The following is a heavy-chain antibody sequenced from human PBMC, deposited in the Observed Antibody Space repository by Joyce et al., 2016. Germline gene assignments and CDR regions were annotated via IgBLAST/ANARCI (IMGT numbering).Heavy chain of an antibody. D-gene: IGHD6-6*01. V-gene: IGHV3-74*01. J-gene: IGHJ4*02. CDR3: AREEAKSSSGLVDY. Sequence: EVQLVESGGGLVQPGGSLRLSCAASGFTFSTYWMHWVRQGPGKGLVWVARIRSDGSHTSYADSVRGRFTISRDNAKNMMYLQINSLRPEDTAVYFCAREEAKSSSGLVDYWGQGTRVTVSA. CDR1: GFTFSTYW. CDR2: IRSDGSHT.